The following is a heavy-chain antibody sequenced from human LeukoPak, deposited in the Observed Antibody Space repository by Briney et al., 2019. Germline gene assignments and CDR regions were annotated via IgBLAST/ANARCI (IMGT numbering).Heavy chain of an antibody. J-gene: IGHJ4*02. Sequence: EASVKVSCKASRYTLTSDDINWVRQAPGQGIEWMGWMNPNSGNTVYAQKFKGRVTMTRNTSISTAYMELRSLTSQDTAVYYCARGNWNDDYYFDYWGQGTLVTVSS. CDR2: MNPNSGNT. CDR3: ARGNWNDDYYFDY. D-gene: IGHD1-1*01. V-gene: IGHV1-8*01. CDR1: RYTLTSDD.